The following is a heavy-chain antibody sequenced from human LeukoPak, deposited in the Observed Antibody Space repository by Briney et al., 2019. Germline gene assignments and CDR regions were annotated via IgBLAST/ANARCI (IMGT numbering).Heavy chain of an antibody. CDR1: GGSISSYY. D-gene: IGHD3-9*01. CDR2: IYYSGST. CDR3: ARSGIISYYDILTGYRWGENYYYYGMDV. V-gene: IGHV4-59*01. Sequence: SETLSLTCTVSGGSISSYYWSWIRQPPGKGLEWIGYIYYSGSTNYNPSLKSRVTISVDTSKNQFSLKLCSVTAADTAVYYCARSGIISYYDILTGYRWGENYYYYGMDVWGQGTTVTVSS. J-gene: IGHJ6*02.